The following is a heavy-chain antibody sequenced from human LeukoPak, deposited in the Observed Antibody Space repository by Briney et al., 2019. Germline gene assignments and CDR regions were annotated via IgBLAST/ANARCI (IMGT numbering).Heavy chain of an antibody. CDR1: GYTLTSYY. D-gene: IGHD6-13*01. CDR3: ASEGRIAAADNY. J-gene: IGHJ4*02. CDR2: INPSGGST. Sequence: GASVKVSCKASGYTLTSYYMHWVRQAPGQGLKWMGIINPSGGSTSYAQKFQGRVTITADESTSTAYMELSSLRSEDTAVYYCASEGRIAAADNYWGQGTLVTVSS. V-gene: IGHV1-46*01.